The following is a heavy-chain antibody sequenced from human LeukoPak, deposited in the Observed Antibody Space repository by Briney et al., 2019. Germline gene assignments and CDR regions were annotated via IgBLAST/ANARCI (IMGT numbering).Heavy chain of an antibody. D-gene: IGHD1-14*01. J-gene: IGHJ4*02. V-gene: IGHV3-23*01. CDR1: GFAFSSYA. CDR2: ISGSGGST. Sequence: GGSLRLSCAAAGFAFSSYAMSWVRQAPGKGLEWVSAISGSGGSTYYADSVKGRFTISRDNSKNTLYPQMNSLRAEDTAVYYCAKDGRNFDYWGQGTLVTVSS. CDR3: AKDGRNFDY.